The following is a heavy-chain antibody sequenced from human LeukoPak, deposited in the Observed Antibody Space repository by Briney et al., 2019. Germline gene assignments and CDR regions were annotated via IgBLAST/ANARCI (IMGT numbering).Heavy chain of an antibody. V-gene: IGHV4-59*08. CDR1: GGSIRSYY. CDR3: ASCSGGSEFDY. Sequence: SETLSLTCTVSGGSIRSYYWSWIRQPPGKGLEWIGYIYYSGSTYYNPSLKSRVTISVDTSKNQFSLKLSSVTAADTAVYYCASCSGGSEFDYWGQGTLVTVSS. CDR2: IYYSGST. J-gene: IGHJ4*02. D-gene: IGHD2-15*01.